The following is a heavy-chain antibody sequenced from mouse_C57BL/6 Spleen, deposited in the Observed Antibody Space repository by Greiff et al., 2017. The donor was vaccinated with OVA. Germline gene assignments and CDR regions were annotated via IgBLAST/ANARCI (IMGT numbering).Heavy chain of an antibody. V-gene: IGHV1-50*01. J-gene: IGHJ4*01. CDR1: GYTFTSYW. Sequence: QVQLQQPGAELVKPGASVKLSCKASGYTFTSYWMQWVKQRPGQGLEWIGEIDPSDSYTNYNQKFKGKATLTVATSSSTAYMQLSSLTSEDSAVYDCARKRAYDGPYYAMDYWGQGTSVTVSS. D-gene: IGHD2-3*01. CDR2: IDPSDSYT. CDR3: ARKRAYDGPYYAMDY.